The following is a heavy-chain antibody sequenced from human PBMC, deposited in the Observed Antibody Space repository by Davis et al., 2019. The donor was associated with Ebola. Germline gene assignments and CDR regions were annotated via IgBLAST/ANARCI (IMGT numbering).Heavy chain of an antibody. CDR3: ARARITMGTNWFDP. CDR1: GGSISSGGYY. V-gene: IGHV4-31*03. D-gene: IGHD3-10*01. Sequence: MPSETLSLTCTVSGGSISSGGYYWSWIRQHPGKGLEWIGYIYYSGSTYYNPSLKSRVTISVDTSKNQFSLKLSSVTAADTAVYYCARARITMGTNWFDPWGQGTLVTVSS. J-gene: IGHJ5*02. CDR2: IYYSGST.